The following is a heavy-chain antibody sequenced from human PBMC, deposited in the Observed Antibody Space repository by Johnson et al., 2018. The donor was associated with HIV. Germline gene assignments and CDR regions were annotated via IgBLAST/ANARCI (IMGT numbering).Heavy chain of an antibody. J-gene: IGHJ3*02. D-gene: IGHD4-11*01. Sequence: ADSVKGRFTVSRDNPKNSFYLQMNSLRADDTAVYYCARETRDDAFDIWGQGTMVTVSS. CDR3: ARETRDDAFDI. V-gene: IGHV3-11*05.